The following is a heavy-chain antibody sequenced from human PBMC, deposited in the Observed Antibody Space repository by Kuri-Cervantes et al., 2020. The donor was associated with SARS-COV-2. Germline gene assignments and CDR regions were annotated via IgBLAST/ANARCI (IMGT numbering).Heavy chain of an antibody. CDR2: NNHSGST. CDR3: ARGHVVVVVAARSGWFDP. Sequence: TLPLTCSVYGGSFSGYYWSWIRQPPGKGLEWIGENNHSGSTNYNPSLKSRVTISVDTSKNQFSLKLSSVTAADTAVYYCARGHVVVVVAARSGWFDPWGQGTLVTVSS. D-gene: IGHD2-15*01. CDR1: GGSFSGYY. V-gene: IGHV4-34*01. J-gene: IGHJ5*02.